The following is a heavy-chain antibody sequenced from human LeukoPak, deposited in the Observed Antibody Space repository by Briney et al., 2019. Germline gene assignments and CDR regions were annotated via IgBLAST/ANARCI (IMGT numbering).Heavy chain of an antibody. CDR2: ISGSGGST. D-gene: IGHD6-13*01. V-gene: IGHV3-23*01. J-gene: IGHJ4*02. CDR1: GFTFSDYY. CDR3: AKVGVIAAAGYLGYFDY. Sequence: GGSLRLSCAASGFTFSDYYMSWIRQAPGKGLEWVSAISGSGGSTYYADSVKGRFTISRDNSKNTLYLQMNSLRAEDTAVYYCAKVGVIAAAGYLGYFDYWGQGTLVTVSS.